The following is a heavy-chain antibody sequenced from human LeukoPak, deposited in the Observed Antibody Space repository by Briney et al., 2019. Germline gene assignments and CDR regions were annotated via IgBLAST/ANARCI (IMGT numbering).Heavy chain of an antibody. CDR1: GGSISSGDYY. V-gene: IGHV4-30-4*01. J-gene: IGHJ5*02. D-gene: IGHD3-22*01. CDR2: MYYSGST. Sequence: PSQTLSLTCTVSGGSISSGDYYWSWIRQPPGKGLEWIAYMYYSGSTYYNPSLKSRVTMSADTSKNQLSLKLSSVTAADAAVYYCARPYYYDSRIDPWGQGILVTVSS. CDR3: ARPYYYDSRIDP.